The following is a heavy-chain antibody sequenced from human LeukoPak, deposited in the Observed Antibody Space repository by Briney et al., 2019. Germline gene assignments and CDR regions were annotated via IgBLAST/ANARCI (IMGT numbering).Heavy chain of an antibody. CDR2: ISYSGST. CDR1: GGSIRRDY. Sequence: PSETLSLTCTVSGGSIRRDYWSWLRQPPGKGLEWVGYISYSGSTSYNPSLESRVTMSVDTSKNQVSLKVNSVTAADTAVYFCARARAYSNQGFYYYGMDVWGQGTTVTVSS. CDR3: ARARAYSNQGFYYYGMDV. J-gene: IGHJ6*02. D-gene: IGHD4-11*01. V-gene: IGHV4-59*01.